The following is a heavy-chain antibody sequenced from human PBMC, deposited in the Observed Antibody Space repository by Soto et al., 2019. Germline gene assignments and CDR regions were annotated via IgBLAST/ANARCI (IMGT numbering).Heavy chain of an antibody. CDR2: ISGSGGNT. V-gene: IGHV3-23*01. D-gene: IGHD1-26*01. J-gene: IGHJ6*02. Sequence: EVQLLESGGDLVQPGGSLRLSCAASGFTFSSYAMNWVRQAPGKGLEWVSAISGSGGNTFYAESVKGRFTISRDNSKNTLYMQMHSLRAEDTAIYYCAMLNSERYPYHGMAVWGQATTVTASS. CDR3: AMLNSERYPYHGMAV. CDR1: GFTFSSYA.